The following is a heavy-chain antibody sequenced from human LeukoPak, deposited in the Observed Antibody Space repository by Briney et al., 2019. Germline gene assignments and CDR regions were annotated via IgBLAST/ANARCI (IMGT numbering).Heavy chain of an antibody. J-gene: IGHJ4*02. D-gene: IGHD1/OR15-1a*01. CDR2: IYYTGIS. CDR3: ARDNNPNYFDY. CDR1: GGSINSTSHY. Sequence: SETLSLTCTVSGGSINSTSHYWGWFRQPPGKGLEWIGSIYYTGISNYNPSLKSRVTISVDTSTNQFSLKLTSVTAADTAVYYCARDNNPNYFDYWGQGALVTVSS. V-gene: IGHV4-39*02.